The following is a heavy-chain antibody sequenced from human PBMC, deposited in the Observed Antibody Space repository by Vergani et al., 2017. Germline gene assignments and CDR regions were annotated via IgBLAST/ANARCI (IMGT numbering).Heavy chain of an antibody. D-gene: IGHD1-26*01. Sequence: QVQLQESGPGLVKPSQTLALTCTVSGGSISSGDYYWSWIRQPPGKGLEWIGYIYYSGSTYYNPSLKSRVTISVDTSKNQFSLKLSSVTAADTAVFYCARDNPYSGSHKIDYWGQGTLVTVSS. CDR1: GGSISSGDYY. J-gene: IGHJ4*02. CDR2: IYYSGST. CDR3: ARDNPYSGSHKIDY. V-gene: IGHV4-30-4*08.